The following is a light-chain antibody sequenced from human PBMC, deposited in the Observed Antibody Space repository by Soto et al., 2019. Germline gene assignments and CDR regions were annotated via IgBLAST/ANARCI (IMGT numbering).Light chain of an antibody. CDR3: QQYNSPYT. CDR2: KAS. CDR1: QTISSW. V-gene: IGKV1-5*03. J-gene: IGKJ2*01. Sequence: DIQMTQSPSTLSASVGDRVTITCRASQTISSWLAWYQQKPGKAPKLLINKASSLESGVPSRFSGSGSGTEFTLTISSLQPDDFATYYCQQYNSPYTFGQGTKLEIK.